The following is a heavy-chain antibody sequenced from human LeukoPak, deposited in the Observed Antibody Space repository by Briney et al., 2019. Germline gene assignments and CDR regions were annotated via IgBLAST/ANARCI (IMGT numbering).Heavy chain of an antibody. V-gene: IGHV4-39*07. J-gene: IGHJ4*02. CDR1: GGSISSSSYY. CDR2: IYYSGST. D-gene: IGHD3-9*01. CDR3: ARDPPPPRPYYDILTGYSNY. Sequence: SETLSLTCTVSGGSISSSSYYWGWIRQPPGKGLEWIGSIYYSGSTYYNPPLKSRVTISVDTSKNQFSLKLSSVAAADTAVYYCARDPPPPRPYYDILTGYSNYWGQGTLVTVSS.